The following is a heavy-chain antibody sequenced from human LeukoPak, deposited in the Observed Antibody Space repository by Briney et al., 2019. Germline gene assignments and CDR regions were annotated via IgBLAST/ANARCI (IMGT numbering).Heavy chain of an antibody. D-gene: IGHD6-13*01. CDR2: ITGRGDET. CDR3: AKGAAAGLVDWFDP. J-gene: IGHJ5*02. Sequence: GGLRLSCAASGLIFSNYALMWVRQAPGKGLEWVSSITGRGDETLYADSVKGRFSLSRDNSKNMLYLQMYSLGAEDTAIYYCAKGAAAGLVDWFDPWGQGTLVTVSS. V-gene: IGHV3-23*01. CDR1: GLIFSNYA.